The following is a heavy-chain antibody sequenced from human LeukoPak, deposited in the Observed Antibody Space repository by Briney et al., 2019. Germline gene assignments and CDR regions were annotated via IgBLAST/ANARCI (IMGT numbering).Heavy chain of an antibody. J-gene: IGHJ3*01. D-gene: IGHD5-12*01. V-gene: IGHV3-33*05. CDR2: ISYDGSNK. CDR1: GFTFSSYG. CDR3: TTAKTRLDAFDL. Sequence: AGGSLRLSCAASGFTFSSYGMHWVRQAPGKGLEWVAVISYDGSNKYYADSVKGRFTISRDNSKNTLYLQMNSLKTEDTAVYYCTTAKTRLDAFDLWGQGTMVTVS.